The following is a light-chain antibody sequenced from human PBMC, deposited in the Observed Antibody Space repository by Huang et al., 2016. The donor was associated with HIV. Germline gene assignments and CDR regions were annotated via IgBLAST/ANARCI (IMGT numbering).Light chain of an antibody. Sequence: DIQMTQSPSTLSASVGDRVTITCRASQSISSWLAWYQQKPGKAPELLIYNASSLESGVPSTFGGSGSGTEFTLTISSLQPDDLATYYCQQYDSYPWTFGQGTKVEIK. V-gene: IGKV1-5*03. CDR3: QQYDSYPWT. CDR1: QSISSW. J-gene: IGKJ1*01. CDR2: NAS.